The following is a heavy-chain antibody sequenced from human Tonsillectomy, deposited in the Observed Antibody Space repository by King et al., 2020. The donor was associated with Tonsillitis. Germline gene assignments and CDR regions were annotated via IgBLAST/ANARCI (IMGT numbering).Heavy chain of an antibody. CDR3: AREYACSISCPPDY. J-gene: IGHJ4*02. Sequence: VQLVESGGGVVQPGRSLRLSCAASGFTFSSYAMHWVRQAPGKGLEWVAVISYDGSNKYYADSGKGRFTISRDNSKNTLYLQMNSLRAEDTAVYYCAREYACSISCPPDYWGQGTLVTVSS. CDR2: ISYDGSNK. V-gene: IGHV3-30-3*01. CDR1: GFTFSSYA. D-gene: IGHD2-2*01.